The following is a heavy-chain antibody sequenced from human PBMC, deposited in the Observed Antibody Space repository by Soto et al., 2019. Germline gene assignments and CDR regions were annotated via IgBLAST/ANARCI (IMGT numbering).Heavy chain of an antibody. J-gene: IGHJ4*02. CDR1: GNTFTDYS. Sequence: QVQLVQSGAEEKKPGASVKVSCKASGNTFTDYSMHWVRQAPGQRLEWMGWIHGNNGNTRYSQNFQGRVTITRDTSASTDYMELGSLTSEDTAVYYCARPMNYNDYLDYWGQGTLVTVSS. V-gene: IGHV1-3*05. CDR2: IHGNNGNT. D-gene: IGHD3-10*01. CDR3: ARPMNYNDYLDY.